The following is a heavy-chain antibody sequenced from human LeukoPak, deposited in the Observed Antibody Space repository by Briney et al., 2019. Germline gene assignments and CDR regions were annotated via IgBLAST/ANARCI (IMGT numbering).Heavy chain of an antibody. Sequence: PSETLSLTCTVSGGSISRGDYYWSWIRQPPGKGLEWIGYIYYSGSTYYNPSLKSRVTISVDTSKNQFSLKLSSVTAADTAVYYCARGTVLLLGDAFDIWGQGTMVTVSS. CDR1: GGSISRGDYY. CDR2: IYYSGST. D-gene: IGHD4-17*01. V-gene: IGHV4-30-4*01. J-gene: IGHJ3*02. CDR3: ARGTVLLLGDAFDI.